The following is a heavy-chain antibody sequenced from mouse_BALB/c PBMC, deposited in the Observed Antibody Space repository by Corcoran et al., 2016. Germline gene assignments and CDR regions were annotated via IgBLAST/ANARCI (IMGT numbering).Heavy chain of an antibody. CDR1: GYTFTNYG. J-gene: IGHJ4*01. CDR2: INTYTGEP. Sequence: QIRLVQYGPELKKPGETVKISCKASGYTFTNYGMNWVKQAPGKGLKWMGWINTYTGEPTYADDFKGRFAFSLETSASTAYLQINNLKNEDTATYFCARHGSSRYYAMDYWGQGTSVTVSS. CDR3: ARHGSSRYYAMDY. V-gene: IGHV9-3-1*01. D-gene: IGHD1-1*01.